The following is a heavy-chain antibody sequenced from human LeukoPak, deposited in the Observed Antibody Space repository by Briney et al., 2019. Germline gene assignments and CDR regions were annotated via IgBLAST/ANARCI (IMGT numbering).Heavy chain of an antibody. CDR1: GGSISSSNW. CDR3: AREGDAYDSSGYYSTERYYYFDY. J-gene: IGHJ4*02. V-gene: IGHV4-4*02. D-gene: IGHD3-22*01. CDR2: IYHSGST. Sequence: TSGTLSLTCAVSGGSISSSNWWSWVRQPPGKGLEWIGEIYHSGSTNYNPSLKSRVTISVDTSKNQFSLKLSSVTAADTAVYYCAREGDAYDSSGYYSTERYYYFDYWGQGTLVTVSS.